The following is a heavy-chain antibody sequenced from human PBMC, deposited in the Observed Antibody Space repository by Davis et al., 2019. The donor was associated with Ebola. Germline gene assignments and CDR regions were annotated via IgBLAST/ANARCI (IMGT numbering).Heavy chain of an antibody. Sequence: GESLKISCAASGFTFSSYSMNWVRQAPGKGLEWVSSISSSSSYIYYADSVKGRFTISRDNAKNSLYLQMNSLRDEDTAVYYCARAQNPGGGAGGVWRGFYYFDYWGQGTLVTVSS. D-gene: IGHD5-12*01. CDR3: ARAQNPGGGAGGVWRGFYYFDY. V-gene: IGHV3-21*01. CDR1: GFTFSSYS. J-gene: IGHJ4*02. CDR2: ISSSSSYI.